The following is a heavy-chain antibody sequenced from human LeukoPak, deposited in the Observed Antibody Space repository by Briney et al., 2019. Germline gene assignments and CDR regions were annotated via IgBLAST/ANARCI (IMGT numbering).Heavy chain of an antibody. CDR3: ARDRGSNLDY. J-gene: IGHJ4*02. CDR2: IYTSGST. Sequence: SETLSLTCTVSGGSISSGSYYWSWIRQPAGKGLEWIGRIYTSGSTNYNPSLKSRVTISVDTSKNQFSLKLSSVTAADTAVYYCARDRGSNLDYWGQGTLVTVSS. D-gene: IGHD4-23*01. V-gene: IGHV4-61*02. CDR1: GGSISSGSYY.